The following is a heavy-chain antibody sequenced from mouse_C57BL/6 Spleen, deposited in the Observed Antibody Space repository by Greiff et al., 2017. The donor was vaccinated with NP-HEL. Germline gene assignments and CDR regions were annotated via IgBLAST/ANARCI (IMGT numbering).Heavy chain of an antibody. J-gene: IGHJ2*01. CDR3: ARGSAYGSSSWYFDY. V-gene: IGHV8-12*01. Sequence: QVTLKVSGPGILQSSQTLSLTCSFSGFSLSTSGMGVSWIRQPSGKGLVWLAHIYWDDDKCNNPSLKSRLTISKDTSRNQVFLKITRVDQAATATYCYARGSAYGSSSWYFDYWGQGTTLTVSS. D-gene: IGHD1-1*01. CDR2: IYWDDDK. CDR1: GFSLSTSGMG.